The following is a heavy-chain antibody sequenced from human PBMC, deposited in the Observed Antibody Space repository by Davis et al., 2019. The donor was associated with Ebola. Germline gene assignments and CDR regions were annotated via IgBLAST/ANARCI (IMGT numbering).Heavy chain of an antibody. J-gene: IGHJ4*02. V-gene: IGHV1-46*03. D-gene: IGHD3-22*01. CDR1: GYTFTSYY. Sequence: AASVTVSCKASGYTFTSYYMHWVRQAPGQGFEWMGIINPSGGGTSYVQKFQGRVTMTRDTSTSTVYMELSSLRSEDTAVYYCARDGNYYDSSGYPFKYWGQGTLVTVSS. CDR2: INPSGGGT. CDR3: ARDGNYYDSSGYPFKY.